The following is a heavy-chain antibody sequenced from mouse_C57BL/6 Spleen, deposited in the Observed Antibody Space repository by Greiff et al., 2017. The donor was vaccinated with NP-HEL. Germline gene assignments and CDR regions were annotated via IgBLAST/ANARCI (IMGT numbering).Heavy chain of an antibody. D-gene: IGHD1-1*01. V-gene: IGHV3-6*01. CDR2: ISYDGSN. J-gene: IGHJ2*01. Sequence: EVKLMESGPGLVKPSQSLSLTCSVTGYSITSGYFWNWIRQFPGNKLVWLGFISYDGSNNYNPSLKNRISITRDTSKNQFFLKLNSVTTEDTATYYCATTVVASFDYWGQGTTLTVSS. CDR1: GYSITSGYF. CDR3: ATTVVASFDY.